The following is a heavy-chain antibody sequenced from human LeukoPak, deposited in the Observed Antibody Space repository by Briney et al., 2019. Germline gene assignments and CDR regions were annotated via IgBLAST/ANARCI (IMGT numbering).Heavy chain of an antibody. D-gene: IGHD3-10*01. CDR1: GFTFGSYG. CDR3: ARDRWFGDHFDY. J-gene: IGHJ4*02. Sequence: GGSLRLSCAASGFTFGSYGMHWVRQAPGKGLEWVAVIWYDGSNKYYADSVKGRFTISRDNSKNTLYLQMNSLRAEDTAVYYCARDRWFGDHFDYWGQGTLVTVSS. CDR2: IWYDGSNK. V-gene: IGHV3-33*01.